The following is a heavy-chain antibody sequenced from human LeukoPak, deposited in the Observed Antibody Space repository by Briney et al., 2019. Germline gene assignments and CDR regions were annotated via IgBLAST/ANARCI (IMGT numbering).Heavy chain of an antibody. CDR3: ARGGPLVYCSGGSCYSLDC. CDR1: GGSFSGYY. D-gene: IGHD2-15*01. Sequence: SETLSLTCAVYGGSFSGYYWSWNRQPPANGLEWVGEVNHSGSTNYYPALKSRVTISVDTSKTQFSLKLSSVTAADTAVYYCARGGPLVYCSGGSCYSLDCWGQGTLVSVCS. CDR2: VNHSGST. J-gene: IGHJ4*02. V-gene: IGHV4-34*01.